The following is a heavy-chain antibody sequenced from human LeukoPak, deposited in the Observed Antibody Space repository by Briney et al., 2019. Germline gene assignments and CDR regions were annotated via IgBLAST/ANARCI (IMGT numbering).Heavy chain of an antibody. CDR1: GYTFTNSG. D-gene: IGHD3-10*01. V-gene: IGHV1-18*01. CDR3: AREGFGNSGSYPCDY. Sequence: ASVKVSCKASGYTFTNSGITWARQAPGQGLEWRGWISAYNGNTNYAQKIQGGVTMTTDTSTSTAYMELRGLRSDDTAVYYCAREGFGNSGSYPCDYWGQGTLVTVSS. CDR2: ISAYNGNT. J-gene: IGHJ4*02.